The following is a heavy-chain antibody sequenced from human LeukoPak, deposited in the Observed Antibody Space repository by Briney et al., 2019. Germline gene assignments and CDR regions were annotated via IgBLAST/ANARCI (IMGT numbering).Heavy chain of an antibody. Sequence: ASVKVSCKASGGTFSSYAISWVRQAPGQGLEWMGGTIPIFGTANCAQKFQGRVTITADESTSTAYMELGSLRSEDTAVYYCARVPLWFGELFHKGGFDPWGQGTLVTVSS. CDR1: GGTFSSYA. CDR2: TIPIFGTA. D-gene: IGHD3-10*01. J-gene: IGHJ5*02. V-gene: IGHV1-69*13. CDR3: ARVPLWFGELFHKGGFDP.